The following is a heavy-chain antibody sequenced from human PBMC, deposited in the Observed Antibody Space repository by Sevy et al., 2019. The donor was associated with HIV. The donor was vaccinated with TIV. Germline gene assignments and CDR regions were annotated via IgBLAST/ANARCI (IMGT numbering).Heavy chain of an antibody. D-gene: IGHD3-22*01. J-gene: IGHJ4*02. Sequence: ASVKVSCKVSGYTLTKLDMHWVRQAPGKGLEWMGGFDPEDGDTFYAQKFQGRVTMTEDTSTDKAYMELSSLRSEGTAVYYCTTMEYYHNIIGSSSGDYWGQGTLVTVSS. V-gene: IGHV1-24*01. CDR1: GYTLTKLD. CDR3: TTMEYYHNIIGSSSGDY. CDR2: FDPEDGDT.